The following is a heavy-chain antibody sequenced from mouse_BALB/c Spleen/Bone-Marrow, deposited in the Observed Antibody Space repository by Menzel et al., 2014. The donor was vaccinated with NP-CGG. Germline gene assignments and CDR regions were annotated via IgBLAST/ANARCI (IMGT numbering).Heavy chain of an antibody. CDR3: GRGDY. CDR1: GFTFSSFA. V-gene: IGHV5-17*02. Sequence: EVKLMESGGGLVQPGESRKLSCAASGFTFSSFAMHWIRQAPEKELEWVAFISSGSNIIHYADTVKGRFTISRDNPKNTLFLQMTSLRSEDTAMYYCGRGDYWGQGTTLTVSS. J-gene: IGHJ2*01. CDR2: ISSGSNII.